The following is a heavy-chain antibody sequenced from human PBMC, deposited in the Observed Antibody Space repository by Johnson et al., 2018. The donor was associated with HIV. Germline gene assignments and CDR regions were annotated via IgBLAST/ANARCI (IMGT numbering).Heavy chain of an antibody. Sequence: VQLVESGGGVVQPGGSLRLSCAASGFTFSSYGMHWVRQAPGKGLAWVAFIRYDGTNTYYADSMKGRFTISRDNSKNTLYLQMSSLRPEDTAVYYCAKIGQWRERLDAFDVWGQGTMVTVSS. V-gene: IGHV3-30*02. CDR1: GFTFSSYG. CDR3: AKIGQWRERLDAFDV. CDR2: IRYDGTNT. J-gene: IGHJ3*01. D-gene: IGHD6-19*01.